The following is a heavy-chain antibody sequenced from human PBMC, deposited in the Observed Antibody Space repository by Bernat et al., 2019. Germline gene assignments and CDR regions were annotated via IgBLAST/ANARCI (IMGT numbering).Heavy chain of an antibody. Sequence: QVQLVESGGGVVQPGRSLRLSCAASGFTFSNYGMHWVRQAPGKGLEWVAVIWYDGSEKYYADSVRGRFTISRDNSKNTLYLQMNSLRAEDTAVYYCARGNWGYYYGMDVWGQGTTVTVSS. CDR2: IWYDGSEK. CDR3: ARGNWGYYYGMDV. CDR1: GFTFSNYG. J-gene: IGHJ6*02. V-gene: IGHV3-33*01. D-gene: IGHD7-27*01.